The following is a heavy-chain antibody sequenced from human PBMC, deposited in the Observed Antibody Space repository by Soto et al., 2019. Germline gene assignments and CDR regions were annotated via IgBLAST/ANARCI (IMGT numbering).Heavy chain of an antibody. Sequence: GGSLRLSCSASGFTFSSYAMHWVRQAPGKGLEYVSGIRGNGDPPFYADSVKRRFTISRDNSKNTLYLQMSILGADDTAVYYCVKSRGGNNFDFFDWGQGALVTVSS. V-gene: IGHV3-64D*06. CDR3: VKSRGGNNFDFFD. J-gene: IGHJ4*02. CDR1: GFTFSSYA. D-gene: IGHD3-9*01. CDR2: IRGNGDPP.